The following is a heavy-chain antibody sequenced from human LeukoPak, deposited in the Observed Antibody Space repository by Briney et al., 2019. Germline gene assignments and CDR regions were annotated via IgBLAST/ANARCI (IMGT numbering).Heavy chain of an antibody. D-gene: IGHD6-6*01. J-gene: IGHJ4*02. Sequence: SETLSLTCTVSGGSISSYYWTWIRQPPGKGLEWIGYIYYSGGTNYNPSLKSRVTISVDTSKNQFSLKLSSVTAADTAVYYCARLGRLGAARRRYYFDYWGQGTLVTVSS. V-gene: IGHV4-59*12. CDR3: ARLGRLGAARRRYYFDY. CDR2: IYYSGGT. CDR1: GGSISSYY.